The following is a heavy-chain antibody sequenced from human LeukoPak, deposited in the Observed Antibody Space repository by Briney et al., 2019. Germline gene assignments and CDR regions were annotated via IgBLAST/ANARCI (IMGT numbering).Heavy chain of an antibody. CDR1: GFTFSSYS. CDR3: ARLRAAADRRYFDY. D-gene: IGHD6-25*01. Sequence: SGGSLRLSCAASGFTFSSYSMNWVRQAPGKGLEWVSSISSSSSYIYYADSVKGRFTISRDNAKNSLYLQMNSLRAEDTAVYYCARLRAAADRRYFDYWGQGTLVTVSS. J-gene: IGHJ4*02. CDR2: ISSSSSYI. V-gene: IGHV3-21*01.